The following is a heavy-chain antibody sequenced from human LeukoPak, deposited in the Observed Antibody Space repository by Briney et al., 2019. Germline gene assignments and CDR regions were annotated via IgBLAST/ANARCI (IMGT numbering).Heavy chain of an antibody. CDR1: IGSIRPGRYY. CDR3: ARVAYCGGDCYSGYFDY. J-gene: IGHJ4*02. CDR2: IYYSGST. Sequence: SETLSLTCTVSIGSIRPGRYYGSWIRQHPGKGLEWIGYIYYSGSTYYNPSLKSRITISVDTSKNQFSLKLTSVTAADTAVYYCARVAYCGGDCYSGYFDYWGQGTLVTVS. V-gene: IGHV4-31*03. D-gene: IGHD2-21*02.